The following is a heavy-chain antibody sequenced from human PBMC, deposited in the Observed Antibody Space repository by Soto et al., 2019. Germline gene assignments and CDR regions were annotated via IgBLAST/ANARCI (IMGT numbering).Heavy chain of an antibody. CDR1: GFTFSSYW. CDR2: INDDGTSE. D-gene: IGHD3-16*01. V-gene: IGHV3-74*01. CDR3: ANWPVGG. J-gene: IGHJ4*02. Sequence: EVQLVESGGGLVQPGGSLRLSCAASGFTFSSYWMHWVRQPPGKGLEWVSRINDDGTSEAYADSVKGRFTITRDNAKNTVYLQMNSLGPEETAVYYCANWPVGGWGRGTLVTVSS.